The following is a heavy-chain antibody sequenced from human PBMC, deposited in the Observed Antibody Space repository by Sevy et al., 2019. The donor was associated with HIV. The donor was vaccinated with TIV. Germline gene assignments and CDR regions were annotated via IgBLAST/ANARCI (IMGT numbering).Heavy chain of an antibody. D-gene: IGHD6-13*01. CDR2: IGTAGDT. V-gene: IGHV3-13*01. CDR1: GFTFSSYD. CDR3: ARGGGIAAAGNHDAFDI. J-gene: IGHJ3*02. Sequence: GGSLRLSCAASGFTFSSYDMHWVRQATGKGLEWVSAIGTAGDTYYPGSVKGRFTLSRENAKNSLYLQMNSLRAGDTAVYYCARGGGIAAAGNHDAFDIWGQGTMVTVSS.